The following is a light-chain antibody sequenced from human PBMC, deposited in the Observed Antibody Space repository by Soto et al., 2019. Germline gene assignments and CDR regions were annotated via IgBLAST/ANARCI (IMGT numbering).Light chain of an antibody. CDR1: SSVVGSYNL. V-gene: IGLV2-14*02. CDR2: DVS. Sequence: QSVLTQPASVSGSPGQSITISCTGTSSVVGSYNLVSWYQQHPGKAPKLMIYDVSNRPSGVSNRFSGSKSGNTASLTISGLQAEDDADYYCSSYTSSSTVVFGGGTQLTVL. CDR3: SSYTSSSTVV. J-gene: IGLJ2*01.